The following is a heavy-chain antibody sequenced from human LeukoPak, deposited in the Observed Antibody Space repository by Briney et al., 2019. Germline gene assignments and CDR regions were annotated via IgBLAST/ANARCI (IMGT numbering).Heavy chain of an antibody. CDR2: INHSGST. D-gene: IGHD4-17*01. CDR1: GGSSSGYY. Sequence: PSETLSLTCAVYGGSSSGYYWSWIRHPPGKGLEWIGEINHSGSTNYNPSLKSRVTISVDTSKNQFSLKLSSVTAADTAVYYCARVGYGDYSWFDPWGQGTLVTVSS. CDR3: ARVGYGDYSWFDP. J-gene: IGHJ5*02. V-gene: IGHV4-34*01.